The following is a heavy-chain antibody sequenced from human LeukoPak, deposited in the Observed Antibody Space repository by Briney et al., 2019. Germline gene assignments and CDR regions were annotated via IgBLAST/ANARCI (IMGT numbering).Heavy chain of an antibody. CDR1: GYTVTGYY. J-gene: IGHJ6*04. V-gene: IGHV1-2*04. CDR2: INPNSGGT. D-gene: IGHD6-13*01. Sequence: ASVTVSCKASGYTVTGYYTHWVRQGPGQGLERMVWINPNSGGTNYAQKFQGWVTMTRDTSISTDYMELSRLRSDDTAVYYCARARAAAGNRWYYGMDVWGKGTTVTVSS. CDR3: ARARAAAGNRWYYGMDV.